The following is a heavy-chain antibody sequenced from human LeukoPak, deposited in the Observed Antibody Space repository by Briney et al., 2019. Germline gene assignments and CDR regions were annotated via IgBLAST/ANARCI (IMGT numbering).Heavy chain of an antibody. CDR2: IYHSGST. CDR3: ARGIYYDSSGYSSTRNWFDP. V-gene: IGHV4-30-2*01. CDR1: DDSISSGGYY. Sequence: SETQSLTCTVSDDSISSGGYYWSWIRQPPGKGLEWIGYIYHSGSTYYNPSLKSRVTISVDGSKNQFSLNLSSVTAADTAVYYCARGIYYDSSGYSSTRNWFDPWGQGALVTVSS. J-gene: IGHJ5*02. D-gene: IGHD3-22*01.